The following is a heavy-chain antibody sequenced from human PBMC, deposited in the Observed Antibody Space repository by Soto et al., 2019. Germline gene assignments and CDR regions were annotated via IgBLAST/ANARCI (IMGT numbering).Heavy chain of an antibody. CDR2: IYYSGST. CDR1: GGSISSYY. Sequence: SETLSLTCTVSGGSISSYYWSWIRQPPGKGLEWIGYIYYSGSTNYNPSLKSRVTISVDTSKNQFSLKLSSVTAADTAVYYCARTYYDFWDNWFDPWGQGTLVTVSS. V-gene: IGHV4-59*01. J-gene: IGHJ5*02. CDR3: ARTYYDFWDNWFDP. D-gene: IGHD3-3*01.